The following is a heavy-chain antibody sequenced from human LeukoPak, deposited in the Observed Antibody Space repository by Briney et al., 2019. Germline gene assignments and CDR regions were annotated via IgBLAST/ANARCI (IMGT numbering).Heavy chain of an antibody. J-gene: IGHJ2*01. CDR1: GFTFSSYE. CDR3: ARSFYL. Sequence: PGGSLRLSCAASGFTFSSYEMNRVRQAPGKGLEWVSHISRSGSTMYYGDSVKGRFTISRDNAKNSLYLQMNSLRAEDTAVYYCARSFYLFGRGTLVTVSS. CDR2: ISRSGSTM. V-gene: IGHV3-48*03.